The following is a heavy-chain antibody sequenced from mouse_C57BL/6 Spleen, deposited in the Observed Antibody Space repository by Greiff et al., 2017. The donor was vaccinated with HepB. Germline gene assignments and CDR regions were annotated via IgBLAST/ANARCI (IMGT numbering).Heavy chain of an antibody. V-gene: IGHV1-72*01. CDR3: ARSPSTIVRGYAMDY. Sequence: QVQLQQPGAELVKPGASVKLSCKASGYTFTSYWMHWVKQRPGRGLEWIGRIDPNSGGTKYNEKFKSKATLTVDKPSSTAYMQLSSLTYEDAAVYCSARSPSTIVRGYAMDYWGQGTSVTVSS. CDR1: GYTFTSYW. J-gene: IGHJ4*01. D-gene: IGHD2-1*01. CDR2: IDPNSGGT.